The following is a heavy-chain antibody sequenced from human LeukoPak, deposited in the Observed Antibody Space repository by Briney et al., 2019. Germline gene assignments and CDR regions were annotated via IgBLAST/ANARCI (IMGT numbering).Heavy chain of an antibody. Sequence: SETLSLTCSVSGGSISRSGDYWGWIRQPPGNGLEWIGSIYYSENTYFNPSLKSRVTISVDTSKNQFSLKLSSVTAADTAVYYCARHGDSSDWSHWYFDLWGRGTLVTVSS. CDR3: ARHGDSSDWSHWYFDL. CDR1: GGSISRSGDY. D-gene: IGHD6-19*01. V-gene: IGHV4-39*01. J-gene: IGHJ2*01. CDR2: IYYSENT.